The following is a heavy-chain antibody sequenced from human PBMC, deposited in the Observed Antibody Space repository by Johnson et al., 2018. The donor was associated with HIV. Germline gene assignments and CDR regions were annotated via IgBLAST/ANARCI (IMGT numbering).Heavy chain of an antibody. CDR3: ASEVEYSSLGGI. CDR2: IGSGGNNI. J-gene: IGHJ3*02. CDR1: GFTFSDYY. V-gene: IGHV3-11*04. Sequence: QMLLVESGGGLVKPGGSLRLSCAASGFTFSDYYMTWIRQAPGKGLEWVSSIGSGGNNIYYAYSVKGRFPISRDNAKNSLYLLMNSLRPEDTSIYFCASEVEYSSLGGIWGQGTMVTVSS. D-gene: IGHD6-6*01.